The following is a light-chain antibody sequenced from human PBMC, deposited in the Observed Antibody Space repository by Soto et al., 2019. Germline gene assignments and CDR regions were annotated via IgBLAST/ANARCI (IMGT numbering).Light chain of an antibody. V-gene: IGKV1-9*01. CDR2: AAS. CDR3: QQYVHSGGT. CDR1: QAISFY. J-gene: IGKJ2*01. Sequence: IQLTQSPSSLSASVGDRVTITCRASQAISFYVAWYQQRPGRAPQLLIYAASALQTGVPSRFSGSGSGTDFTLTISRLEPEDFAVYFCQQYVHSGGTFGQGTKLEIK.